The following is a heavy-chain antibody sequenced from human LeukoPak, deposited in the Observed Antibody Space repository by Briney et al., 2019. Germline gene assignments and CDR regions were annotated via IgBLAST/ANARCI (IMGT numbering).Heavy chain of an antibody. D-gene: IGHD6-13*01. Sequence: PSETLSLTCAVSVHSIRSGYYWGWIRQPPGKGLEWIGSIYHSGNIYYNPSLKSRVTMSVDTSRNELSLKLTSVTAAYTAAYYCARGPSSSSCLWGQGTLVTVSS. CDR1: VHSIRSGYY. CDR2: IYHSGNI. V-gene: IGHV4-38-2*01. J-gene: IGHJ4*02. CDR3: ARGPSSSSCL.